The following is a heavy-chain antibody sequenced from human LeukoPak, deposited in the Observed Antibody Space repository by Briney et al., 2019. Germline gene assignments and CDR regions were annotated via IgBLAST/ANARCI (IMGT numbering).Heavy chain of an antibody. J-gene: IGHJ5*02. V-gene: IGHV4-39*02. CDR2: VYYSGSP. CDR1: GGSISSSSFY. D-gene: IGHD6-13*01. CDR3: ARDPTAAGKGAWFDP. Sequence: SETLSLTCTVSGGSISSSSFYWAWTRQPPGKGLEWIGAVYYSGSPYYNPSLKSRVTISVDTSKNQFSLKLSSVAAADTAVYYCARDPTAAGKGAWFDPWGQGTLVTVSS.